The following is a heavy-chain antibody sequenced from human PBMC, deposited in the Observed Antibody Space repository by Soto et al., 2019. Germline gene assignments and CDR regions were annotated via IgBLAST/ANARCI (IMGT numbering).Heavy chain of an antibody. D-gene: IGHD5-18*01. V-gene: IGHV4-30-2*01. CDR2: IYHSGST. CDR3: TRTPWILTYGMDV. Sequence: SETLSLTCAVSGGSISSGGYSWSWIRQPPGKGLEWIGYIYHSGSTYYNPSLKSRVTISVDRSKNQFSLKLSSVTAADTAVYYCTRTPWILTYGMDVWGQGTTVTVSS. CDR1: GGSISSGGYS. J-gene: IGHJ6*02.